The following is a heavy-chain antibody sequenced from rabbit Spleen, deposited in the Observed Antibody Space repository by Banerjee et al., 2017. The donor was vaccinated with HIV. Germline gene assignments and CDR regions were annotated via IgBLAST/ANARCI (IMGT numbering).Heavy chain of an antibody. Sequence: QEQLVESGGGLVQPEGSLTLTCTASGFSFSVSSYMCWVRQAPGKGLEWIACIYASSDITHYASWAKGRFTISKTSSTTVTLQMTSLTAADTATYSCVRDKASISGDYGPWYFDLWGQGTLVTVS. CDR3: VRDKASISGDYGPWYFDL. CDR2: IYASSDIT. V-gene: IGHV1S45*01. D-gene: IGHD1-1*01. CDR1: GFSFSVSSY. J-gene: IGHJ4*01.